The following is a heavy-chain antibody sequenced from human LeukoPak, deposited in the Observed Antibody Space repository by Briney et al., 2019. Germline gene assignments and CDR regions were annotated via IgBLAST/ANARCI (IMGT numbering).Heavy chain of an antibody. J-gene: IGHJ3*02. D-gene: IGHD3-3*01. CDR3: ARVSEPSVYYDFWSGYYSAFDI. Sequence: ASVKVSCKASGYTFTSYDINWVRQATGQGLEWMGWMNPNSGNTGYAQKFQGRVTMTRNTSISTAYMELSSLGSEDTAVYYCARVSEPSVYYDFWSGYYSAFDIWGQGTMVTVSS. CDR2: MNPNSGNT. CDR1: GYTFTSYD. V-gene: IGHV1-8*01.